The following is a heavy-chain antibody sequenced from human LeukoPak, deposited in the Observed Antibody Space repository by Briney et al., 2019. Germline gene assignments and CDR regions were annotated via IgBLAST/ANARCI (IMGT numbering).Heavy chain of an antibody. V-gene: IGHV4-59*12. Sequence: SETLSLTCTVSGGSISTYYWSWIRQPPGKGLEWIGYINYTGSTNYNASLKSRVTISLDTSKNQFSLKLTSVTAADTAVYYCARDSTVTTLGDYWGQGTLVTVSS. CDR3: ARDSTVTTLGDY. CDR1: GGSISTYY. CDR2: INYTGST. D-gene: IGHD4-17*01. J-gene: IGHJ4*02.